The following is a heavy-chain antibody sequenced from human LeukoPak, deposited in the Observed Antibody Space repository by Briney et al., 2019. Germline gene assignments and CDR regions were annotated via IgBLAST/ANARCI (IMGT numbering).Heavy chain of an antibody. V-gene: IGHV1-69*04. CDR2: IIPILGIA. J-gene: IGHJ4*02. Sequence: ASVKVSCKASGGTFSSYAISWVRQAPGQGLEWMGRIIPILGIANYAQKFQGRVTITADKSTSTAYMELSSLRSEDTAVYYCVAGGVMGFSLDYWGQGTLVTVSS. CDR3: VAGGVMGFSLDY. CDR1: GGTFSSYA. D-gene: IGHD3-16*01.